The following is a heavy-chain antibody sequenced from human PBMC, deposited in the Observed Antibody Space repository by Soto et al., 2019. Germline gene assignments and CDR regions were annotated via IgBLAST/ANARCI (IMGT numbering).Heavy chain of an antibody. J-gene: IGHJ6*02. CDR2: LHSGGST. CDR3: ARGRFGHMDV. V-gene: IGHV3-53*01. D-gene: IGHD3-3*01. Sequence: PGGSLRLSCAASGFTVSSNYMSWVRQAPGTGLDWVSVLHSGGSTDYADSVKGRFTISRDNSKNTLYLQMTSLRSEDTAVYYCARGRFGHMDVWGQGTTVTVSS. CDR1: GFTVSSNY.